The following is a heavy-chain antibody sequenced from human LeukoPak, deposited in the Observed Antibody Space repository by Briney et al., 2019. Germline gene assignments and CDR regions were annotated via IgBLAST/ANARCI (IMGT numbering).Heavy chain of an antibody. CDR1: GFSLSTARMG. V-gene: IGHV2-26*01. J-gene: IGHJ5*02. Sequence: SGPTLVNPTETLTLTCTVSGFSLSTARMGVSWIRQPPGKALEWLAHIFSNDEKSYSTSLKSRLSISKDTSKSQVVLTMTNMDPVDTATYYCARILREPFNWFDPWGQGTLGTVSS. CDR3: ARILREPFNWFDP. CDR2: IFSNDEK.